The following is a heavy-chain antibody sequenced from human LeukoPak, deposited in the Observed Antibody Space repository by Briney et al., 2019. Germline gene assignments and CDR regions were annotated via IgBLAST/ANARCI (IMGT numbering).Heavy chain of an antibody. CDR1: GGSISTYN. CDR3: ARDTDNIVAATYDY. D-gene: IGHD1-26*01. Sequence: SETLSLTCTVSGGSISTYNRTWVRQPPGKGLEWIGRLYPSGTTNYNPSLKSRVTISVDTSKSQSSLKLRSVTAAVTPVYYFARDTDNIVAATYDYWGQGTLVTVSS. CDR2: LYPSGTT. J-gene: IGHJ4*02. V-gene: IGHV4-59*01.